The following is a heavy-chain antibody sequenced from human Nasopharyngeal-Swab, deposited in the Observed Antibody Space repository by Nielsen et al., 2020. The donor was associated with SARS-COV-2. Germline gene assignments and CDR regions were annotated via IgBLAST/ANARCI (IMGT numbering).Heavy chain of an antibody. CDR3: ARSGYSYGSAPDY. CDR1: GYSISSTYY. J-gene: IGHJ4*02. V-gene: IGHV4-38-2*02. CDR2: IYYSGTT. Sequence: SETLSLTCTVSGYSISSTYYWGWIRQPPGKGLEWIASIYYSGTTYYNPSLKSRVTISLDTSKNQFSLKLTSVTAADTAVYYCARSGYSYGSAPDYWGQGTLVTVSS. D-gene: IGHD5-18*01.